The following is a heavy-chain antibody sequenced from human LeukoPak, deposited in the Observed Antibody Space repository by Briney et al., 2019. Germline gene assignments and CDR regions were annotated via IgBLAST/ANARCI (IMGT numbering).Heavy chain of an antibody. V-gene: IGHV3-9*01. D-gene: IGHD2-15*01. J-gene: IGHJ6*03. CDR2: ISWNSGSI. Sequence: GGSLRLSCAASGFTFDDYAMHWVRQAPGKGLEWVSGISWNSGSIGYADSVKGRFTISRDNSKNTLYLQMNSLRAEDTAVYYCARVEPYCSGGSCYSIRDSGYYYMDVWGKGTTVTVSS. CDR1: GFTFDDYA. CDR3: ARVEPYCSGGSCYSIRDSGYYYMDV.